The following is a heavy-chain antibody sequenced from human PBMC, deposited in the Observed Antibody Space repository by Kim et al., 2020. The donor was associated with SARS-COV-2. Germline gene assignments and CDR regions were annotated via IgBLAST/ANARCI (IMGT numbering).Heavy chain of an antibody. CDR1: GGSISSYY. J-gene: IGHJ4*02. Sequence: SETLSLTCTVSGGSISSYYWSWIRQPSGKGLEWIGYIYYSGSTNYNPSLKSRVTISVDTSKNQFSLKLSSVTAADTAVYYCARSSSGWYFDYWGQGTLVTVSS. CDR2: IYYSGST. CDR3: ARSSSGWYFDY. V-gene: IGHV4-59*08. D-gene: IGHD6-19*01.